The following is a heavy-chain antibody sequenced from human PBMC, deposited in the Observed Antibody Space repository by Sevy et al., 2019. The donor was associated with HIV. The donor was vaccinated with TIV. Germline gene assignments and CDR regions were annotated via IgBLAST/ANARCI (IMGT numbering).Heavy chain of an antibody. Sequence: GGSLRLSCAASGFTFSKYSMSWVRQPPGKGLRWASTLSFGCGEINYADSVKRRFTISRDNSKSSVYLQMNNLRPEETAVYYCAREGCTKPHDYWGQGTLVTVSS. V-gene: IGHV3-23*01. D-gene: IGHD2-8*01. CDR1: GFTFSKYS. J-gene: IGHJ4*02. CDR3: AREGCTKPHDY. CDR2: LSFGCGEI.